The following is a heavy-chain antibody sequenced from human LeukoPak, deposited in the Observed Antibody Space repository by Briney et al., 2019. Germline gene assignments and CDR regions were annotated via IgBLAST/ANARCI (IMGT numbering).Heavy chain of an antibody. D-gene: IGHD1-14*01. J-gene: IGHJ6*02. CDR2: IRSKANSYAT. CDR1: GFTFSGSA. V-gene: IGHV3-73*01. Sequence: PGGSLRLSCAASGFTFSGSAMHWVRQASGKGLEWVGRIRSKANSYATAYAASVKGRFTISRDDSKNTAYLQMNSLKTEDTAVYYCTRSEVTGTEIWNYYGMDVWGQGTTVTVSS. CDR3: TRSEVTGTEIWNYYGMDV.